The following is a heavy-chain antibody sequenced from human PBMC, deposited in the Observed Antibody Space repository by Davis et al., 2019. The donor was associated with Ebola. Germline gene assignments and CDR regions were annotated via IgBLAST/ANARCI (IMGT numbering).Heavy chain of an antibody. CDR1: GGTFRTFA. CDR2: ISTGNGNA. V-gene: IGHV1-3*04. Sequence: AASVKVSCKASGGTFRTFAISWVRQAPGQRLEWMGWISTGNGNARYSQKFQGRVTITRDTSATTAYMELSSLRSEDTAVYYCARLGTSADYYAMDVWGQGTTVAVSS. J-gene: IGHJ6*02. CDR3: ARLGTSADYYAMDV.